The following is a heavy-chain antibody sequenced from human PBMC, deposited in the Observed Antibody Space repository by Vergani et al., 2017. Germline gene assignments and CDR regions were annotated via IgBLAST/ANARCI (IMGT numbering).Heavy chain of an antibody. CDR1: GGSITSSSYY. Sequence: QLHLQESGPGLVKPSETLSLTCTVSGGSITSSSYYWGWIRQPPGKGLEWIGNIYHSGGAYYNPSLKGRVTISVDTSKNQFSLEVTSVTAADTAIYFCARIGVAGRGGAFDIWGQGTMVTVSS. V-gene: IGHV4-39*01. CDR3: ARIGVAGRGGAFDI. J-gene: IGHJ3*02. D-gene: IGHD6-19*01. CDR2: IYHSGGA.